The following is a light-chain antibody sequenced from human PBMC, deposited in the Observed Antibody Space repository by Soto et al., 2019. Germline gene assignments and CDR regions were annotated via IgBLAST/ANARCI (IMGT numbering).Light chain of an antibody. CDR3: QQYNNWPPWT. J-gene: IGKJ1*01. CDR1: QSVSSN. V-gene: IGKV3-15*01. Sequence: IVMTQSPATLSVSPGERATLSCRASQSVSSNLAWYQQKPGQAPRLLIYGASTRATGIPARFSGSGSGTKFTLTISSLQSEDFAVYYCQQYNNWPPWTFGQGTKWIS. CDR2: GAS.